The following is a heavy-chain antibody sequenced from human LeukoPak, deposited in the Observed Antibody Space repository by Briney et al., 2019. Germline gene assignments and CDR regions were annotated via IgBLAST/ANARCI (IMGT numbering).Heavy chain of an antibody. Sequence: SETLSLTCTVSGGSISSYYWSWIRQPPGKGLEWIGYIYYSGSTNYNPSLKSRVTISVDTSKNQFSLKLSSVTAADTAVYYCARDYRPGYSSGWYRGIGYWGQGTLVTVSS. CDR3: ARDYRPGYSSGWYRGIGY. CDR1: GGSISSYY. CDR2: IYYSGST. V-gene: IGHV4-59*12. J-gene: IGHJ4*02. D-gene: IGHD6-19*01.